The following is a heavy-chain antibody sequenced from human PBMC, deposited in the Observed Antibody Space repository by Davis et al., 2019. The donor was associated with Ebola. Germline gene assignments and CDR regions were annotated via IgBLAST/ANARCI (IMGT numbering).Heavy chain of an antibody. V-gene: IGHV5-51*01. CDR1: GNTFASHW. J-gene: IGHJ3*02. CDR2: INPGDSET. D-gene: IGHD5-24*01. Sequence: PGGSLRLSCKDSGNTFASHWIGWVPQMPGRGLEWMGIINPGDSETTYSPSFTGQVTISADNSIKTAFLQWSSLKASDTAIYYCATLRRAITGFDDGYDIWGQGTMVTVSS. CDR3: ATLRRAITGFDDGYDI.